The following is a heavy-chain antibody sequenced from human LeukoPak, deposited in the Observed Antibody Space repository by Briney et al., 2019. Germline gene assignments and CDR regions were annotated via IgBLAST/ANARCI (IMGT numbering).Heavy chain of an antibody. CDR1: GFTFSNAW. CDR2: IKSDGST. Sequence: GGSLRLPCAASGFTFSNAWMHWVRQAPGKGLVWVSLIKSDGSTIYADSVKGRFTISRDNAKSTIYLQINSLRVEDTAVYYCARDHYYSVDYWGQGTLVTVSS. J-gene: IGHJ4*02. CDR3: ARDHYYSVDY. V-gene: IGHV3-74*01. D-gene: IGHD1-26*01.